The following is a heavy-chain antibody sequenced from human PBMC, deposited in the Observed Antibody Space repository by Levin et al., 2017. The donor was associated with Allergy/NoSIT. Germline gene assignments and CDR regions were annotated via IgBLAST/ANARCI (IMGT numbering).Heavy chain of an antibody. V-gene: IGHV3-48*01. CDR1: GFTFSSYS. D-gene: IGHD3-9*01. Sequence: LSLTCAASGFTFSSYSMNWVRQAPGKGLEWVSYISSSSSTIYYADSVKGRFTISRDNAKNSLYLQMNSLRAEDTAVYYCARDITYYDILTGYYPAGHLIWGQGTLVTVSS. CDR2: ISSSSSTI. CDR3: ARDITYYDILTGYYPAGHLI. J-gene: IGHJ4*02.